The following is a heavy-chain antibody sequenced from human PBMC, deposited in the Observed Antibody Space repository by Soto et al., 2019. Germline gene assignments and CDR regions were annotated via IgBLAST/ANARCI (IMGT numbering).Heavy chain of an antibody. J-gene: IGHJ4*02. V-gene: IGHV1-18*01. Sequence: ASVKVTCKASGGSFSNSAISWVRQAPGQGLEWMGGISLPNGNTKYAQKLQGRVTMTTDTSMSTAYMELRSLRSDDTAVFYCAREMVRGVGSDYWGQGTLVTVSS. D-gene: IGHD3-10*01. CDR1: GGSFSNSA. CDR3: AREMVRGVGSDY. CDR2: ISLPNGNT.